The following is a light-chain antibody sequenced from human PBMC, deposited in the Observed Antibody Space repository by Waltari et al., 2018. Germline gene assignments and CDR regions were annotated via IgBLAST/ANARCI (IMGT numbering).Light chain of an antibody. CDR3: QQSYSSPRT. J-gene: IGKJ1*01. Sequence: DIQMTQSPSSLSASVGDRVTITCRASQNIMSHLHWYQLKPGRAPKLLIYAASSLQGGVPSRFGGRRSGTDFTLTITCRQPEDFATYYCQQSYSSPRTFGQGTRVEIK. CDR2: AAS. CDR1: QNIMSH. V-gene: IGKV1-39*01.